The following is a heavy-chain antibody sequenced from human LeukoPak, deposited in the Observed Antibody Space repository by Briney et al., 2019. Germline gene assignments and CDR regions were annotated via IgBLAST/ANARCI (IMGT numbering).Heavy chain of an antibody. CDR2: ISSYDSNR. J-gene: IGHJ5*02. V-gene: IGHV3-48*04. Sequence: AGSLCFSCSASGFTFSSFTWNWFAQGQGKGPEGVSNISSYDSNRYYADSVKGRFTISRDNAKNSVYLQMNSLRGEDTAVYYCARDVCYYGGDWFDPWGQGTLVTVSS. CDR1: GFTFSSFT. CDR3: ARDVCYYGGDWFDP. D-gene: IGHD4-23*01.